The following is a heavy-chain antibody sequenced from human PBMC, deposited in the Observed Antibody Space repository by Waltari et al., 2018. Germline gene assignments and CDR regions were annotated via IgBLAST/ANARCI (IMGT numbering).Heavy chain of an antibody. D-gene: IGHD6-6*01. CDR2: ISSSSSTI. CDR3: AREFRHSSSRNYYYMDV. J-gene: IGHJ6*03. CDR1: GFTFSSYS. Sequence: EVQLVESGGGLVQPGGSLRLSCAASGFTFSSYSMNRVRQAPGKGLEWVSYISSSSSTIYDADSLKGRFTISRDNAKNSLYLQMNSLRAEDTAVYYCAREFRHSSSRNYYYMDVWGKGTTVTVSS. V-gene: IGHV3-48*01.